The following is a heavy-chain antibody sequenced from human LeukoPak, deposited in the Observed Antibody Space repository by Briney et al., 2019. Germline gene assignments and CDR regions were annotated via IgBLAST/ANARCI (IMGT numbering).Heavy chain of an antibody. V-gene: IGHV4-59*12. CDR1: GDSISSYY. CDR2: IYYSGST. Sequence: PSETLSLTCTVSGDSISSYYWNWIRQPPGKGLEWIGCIYYSGSTNYNPSLKSRVTISVDTSKNQFSLKLSSVTAADTAVYYCARALSEQQLVRHYYMDVWGKGTTVTVSS. J-gene: IGHJ6*03. CDR3: ARALSEQQLVRHYYMDV. D-gene: IGHD6-13*01.